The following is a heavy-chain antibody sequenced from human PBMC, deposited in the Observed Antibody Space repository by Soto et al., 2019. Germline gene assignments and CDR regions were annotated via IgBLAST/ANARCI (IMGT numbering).Heavy chain of an antibody. CDR2: IYYSGST. CDR1: GGSIRSYY. J-gene: IGHJ6*04. V-gene: IGHV4-59*01. Sequence: SETMSLTCTVAGGSIRSYYGSWIRQPPGKGLEWIGYIYYSGSTNYNPSLKSRVTISVDTSKNQFSLKLSSVTAADTAVYYCARGRGIAAAPDVWGKGTTVTVSS. D-gene: IGHD6-13*01. CDR3: ARGRGIAAAPDV.